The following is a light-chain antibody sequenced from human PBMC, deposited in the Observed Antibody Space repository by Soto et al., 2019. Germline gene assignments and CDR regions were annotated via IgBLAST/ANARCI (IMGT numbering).Light chain of an antibody. CDR1: KLDTKY. V-gene: IGLV3-1*01. CDR2: QDT. CDR3: LAWDSSTASFV. J-gene: IGLJ1*01. Sequence: SYELTQPTSVPVSPGQTASITCSGDKLDTKYISWYQQKPGQSPVLVMYQDTKRPSGIPERLSGSNSGNTATLTISGMQAVDEADYYCLAWDSSTASFVFGTGTKLTVL.